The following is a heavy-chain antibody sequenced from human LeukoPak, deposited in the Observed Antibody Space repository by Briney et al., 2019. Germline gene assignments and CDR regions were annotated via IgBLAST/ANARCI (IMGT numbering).Heavy chain of an antibody. J-gene: IGHJ6*02. V-gene: IGHV3-7*01. D-gene: IGHD3-10*01. CDR3: ARSYYGSGTSYGMDV. CDR1: GFTFSRYW. CDR2: IKQDGSEK. Sequence: GGSLRLSCAVSGFTFSRYWMSWVRQAPGKGLEWLANIKQDGSEKYYVDSVEGRFTISRDNAKSSLYLQMNSLRAEDTAAYYCARSYYGSGTSYGMDVWGQGTTVTVSS.